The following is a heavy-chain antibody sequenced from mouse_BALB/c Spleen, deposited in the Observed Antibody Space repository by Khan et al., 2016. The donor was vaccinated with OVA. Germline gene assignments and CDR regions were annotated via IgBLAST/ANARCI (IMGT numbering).Heavy chain of an antibody. CDR3: ARAGYGGFAY. J-gene: IGHJ3*01. Sequence: EAELVESGGGLVKPGGSLKLSCAASGFTFSDYYMYWVRQTPEKRLEWVATISDGGSSTYYLDSVKGRFTISRDNAKNSLYLQMSSLKSEDTAIYYCARAGYGGFAYWGQGTLVTVSA. V-gene: IGHV5-4*02. D-gene: IGHD1-1*02. CDR1: GFTFSDYY. CDR2: ISDGGSST.